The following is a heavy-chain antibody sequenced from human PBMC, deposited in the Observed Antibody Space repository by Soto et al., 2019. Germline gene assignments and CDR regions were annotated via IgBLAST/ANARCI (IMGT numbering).Heavy chain of an antibody. J-gene: IGHJ6*04. Sequence: PGGSLRLSCAASGFTFDDYAVHWVRQAPGKGLEWVSGISWSSGGIGYADSVKGRFTISRDNAKNSLYLQMNSLRAEDTALYYCAKLPEEYYDILDVWGKGTTVTVSS. CDR1: GFTFDDYA. V-gene: IGHV3-9*01. CDR3: AKLPEEYYDILDV. D-gene: IGHD3-9*01. CDR2: ISWSSGGI.